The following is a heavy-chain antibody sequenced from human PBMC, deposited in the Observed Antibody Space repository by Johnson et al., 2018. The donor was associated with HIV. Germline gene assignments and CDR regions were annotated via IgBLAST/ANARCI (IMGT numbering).Heavy chain of an antibody. V-gene: IGHV3-20*04. J-gene: IGHJ3*02. CDR2: ISGSGGST. Sequence: EVQLVESGGGLVQPGGSLRLSCAASGFTFSSYWMSWVRQAPGKGLEWVSAISGSGGSTGYADSVKGRFTISRDNAKNSLYLQMNSLRAEDTALYYCARVRGGSYYLDGFDIWGQGTMVTVSS. CDR1: GFTFSSYW. D-gene: IGHD1-26*01. CDR3: ARVRGGSYYLDGFDI.